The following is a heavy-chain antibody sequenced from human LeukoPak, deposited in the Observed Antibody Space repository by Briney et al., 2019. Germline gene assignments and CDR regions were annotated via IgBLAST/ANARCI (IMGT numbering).Heavy chain of an antibody. D-gene: IGHD5-18*01. Sequence: ASVKVSCKASGYTFTGYYMHWVRQARGQGLEWMGWINPHSGDTNYAQKFQGRVIMTRDTSISTAYMELSSLRSDDTAMYYCASGLSSLFSFGAALDYYMDVWGQRDPGHRLL. J-gene: IGHJ6*03. V-gene: IGHV1-2*02. CDR3: ASGLSSLFSFGAALDYYMDV. CDR1: GYTFTGYY. CDR2: INPHSGDT.